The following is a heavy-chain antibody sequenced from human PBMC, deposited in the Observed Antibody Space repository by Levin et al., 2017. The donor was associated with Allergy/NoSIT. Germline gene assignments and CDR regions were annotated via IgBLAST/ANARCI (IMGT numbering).Heavy chain of an antibody. D-gene: IGHD4-17*01. CDR1: GGTFSSYA. J-gene: IGHJ4*02. CDR2: IIPILGIA. Sequence: KISCKASGGTFSSYAISWVRQAPGQGLEWMGRIIPILGIANYAQKFQGRVTITADKSTSTAYMELSSLRSEDTAVYYCARDDDYGDFYPFDYWGQGTLVTVSS. CDR3: ARDDDYGDFYPFDY. V-gene: IGHV1-69*04.